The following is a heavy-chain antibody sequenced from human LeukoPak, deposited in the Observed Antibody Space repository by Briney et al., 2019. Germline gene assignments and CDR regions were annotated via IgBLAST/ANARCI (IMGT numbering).Heavy chain of an antibody. CDR1: GFTFSSYA. J-gene: IGHJ4*02. V-gene: IGHV3-23*01. D-gene: IGHD3-3*01. Sequence: PGGSLRLSXAASGFTFSSYAMSWVSQAPGKGLEWVSAISGSGGSTYYADSVKGRFTISRDNSKNTLYLQMNSLRAEDTAVYYCAKDLTRITIFGPPFWGQGTLVTVSS. CDR3: AKDLTRITIFGPPF. CDR2: ISGSGGST.